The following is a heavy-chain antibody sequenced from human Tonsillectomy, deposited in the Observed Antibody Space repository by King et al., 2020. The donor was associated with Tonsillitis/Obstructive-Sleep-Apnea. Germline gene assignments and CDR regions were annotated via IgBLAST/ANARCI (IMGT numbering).Heavy chain of an antibody. CDR2: IIPIFGTS. V-gene: IGHV1-69*12. CDR3: ARRSRTEYGDSQTPFDY. CDR1: GGTFSSSA. Sequence: QLVQSGAEVKKPGSSVKVSCKASGGTFSSSAISWVRQAPGQGLEWMGEIIPIFGTSNHAQKFQGRVTIAADESTSTAYMELSSLTSEDTAVYYCARRSRTEYGDSQTPFDYWGQGTLVTVSS. J-gene: IGHJ4*02. D-gene: IGHD4-17*01.